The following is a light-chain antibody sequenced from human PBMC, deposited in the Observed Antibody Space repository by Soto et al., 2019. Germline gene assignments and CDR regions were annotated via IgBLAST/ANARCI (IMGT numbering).Light chain of an antibody. V-gene: IGKV3-20*01. CDR3: QQYGSSPWT. CDR2: LAS. J-gene: IGKJ1*01. Sequence: EIVLTQSPGTLSLSLGERATLSCRASQSITNNYLAWYQQKPGQAPRLLIYLASNWAAGIPDRFSGSGSGADFTLTINRLEPEDFAVYHCQQYGSSPWTFGQGTKVDIK. CDR1: QSITNNY.